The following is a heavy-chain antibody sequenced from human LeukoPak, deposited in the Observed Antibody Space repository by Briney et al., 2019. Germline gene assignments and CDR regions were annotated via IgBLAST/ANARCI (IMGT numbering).Heavy chain of an antibody. CDR1: GYSISSGYY. D-gene: IGHD6-19*01. V-gene: IGHV4-38-2*02. CDR3: ARDLGGAGYSSGWVNAFDI. J-gene: IGHJ3*02. Sequence: SETLSLTCTVSGYSISSGYYWGWIRQPPGKGLEWIGSIYHSGNTYYNPSLKSRVTISVDTSKNHFSLKLSSVTAADTAVYYCARDLGGAGYSSGWVNAFDIWGQGTMVTVSS. CDR2: IYHSGNT.